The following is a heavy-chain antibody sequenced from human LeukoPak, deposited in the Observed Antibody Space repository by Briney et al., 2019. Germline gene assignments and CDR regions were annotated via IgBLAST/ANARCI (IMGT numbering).Heavy chain of an antibody. Sequence: PSETLSLTCTVSGGSISSHYWSWIRQPPGKGLEWIGYIYYSGSTNYNPSLKSRVTISVDTSKNQFSLKLSSVTAADTAVYYCARLGGGGNSSGWGLGYYYYYYMDVWGKGTTVTVSS. CDR2: IYYSGST. D-gene: IGHD6-19*01. J-gene: IGHJ6*03. CDR3: ARLGGGGNSSGWGLGYYYYYYMDV. V-gene: IGHV4-59*08. CDR1: GGSISSHY.